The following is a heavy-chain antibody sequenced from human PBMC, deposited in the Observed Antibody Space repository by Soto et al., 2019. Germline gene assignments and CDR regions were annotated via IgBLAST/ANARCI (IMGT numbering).Heavy chain of an antibody. Sequence: EVQLVESGGGLVKPGGSLRLSCAASGFTFSSYSMNWVRQAPGKGLEWVSSISSSSSYIYYADSVKGRFTISRDNAKNSLYLQMNSLRAEATAVYYFARDQPGYSYGYGLGYWGQGTLVTVSS. CDR2: ISSSSSYI. V-gene: IGHV3-21*01. CDR3: ARDQPGYSYGYGLGY. D-gene: IGHD5-18*01. J-gene: IGHJ4*02. CDR1: GFTFSSYS.